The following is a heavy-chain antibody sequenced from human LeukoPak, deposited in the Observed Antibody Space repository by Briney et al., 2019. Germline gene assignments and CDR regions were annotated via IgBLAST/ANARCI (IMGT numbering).Heavy chain of an antibody. V-gene: IGHV3-7*01. D-gene: IGHD2-2*02. CDR2: IKQDGSEK. Sequence: TGGSLRLSCAASGFTFSSYWMSWVRQAPGKGLGWVANIKQDGSEKYYVDSVKGRFTISRDNAKNSLYLQMNSLRAEDTAVYYCARENGEGYCSSTSCYSYYYGMDVWGQGTTVTVSS. CDR3: ARENGEGYCSSTSCYSYYYGMDV. J-gene: IGHJ6*02. CDR1: GFTFSSYW.